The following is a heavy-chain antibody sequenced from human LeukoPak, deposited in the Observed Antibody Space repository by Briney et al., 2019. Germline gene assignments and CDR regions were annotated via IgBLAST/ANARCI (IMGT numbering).Heavy chain of an antibody. V-gene: IGHV3-23*01. J-gene: IGHJ4*02. CDR3: GKKYGLSTTTERSVQY. CDR1: GFSFRSYA. D-gene: IGHD1-1*01. Sequence: GGSLRLSCTASGFSFRSYAMNWVRQTPGKGREWLSILSGDSDITHYADSVKGRFTISRDNSKNTLYLQMNSLRAEDTAIYYCGKKYGLSTTTERSVQYWGQGTLVTVSS. CDR2: LSGDSDIT.